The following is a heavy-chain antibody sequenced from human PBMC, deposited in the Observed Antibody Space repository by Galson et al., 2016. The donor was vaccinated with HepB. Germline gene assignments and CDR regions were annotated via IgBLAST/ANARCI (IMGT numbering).Heavy chain of an antibody. Sequence: SLRLSCAASGFTFSGYGMHWVRQAPGKGLEWVAVIWYDGSYKYYADSVKGRFTISRDNSKNTRYLQMISLRAEDTAVYYCATESIMAPIPPDFWGQGTLVTVSS. V-gene: IGHV3-33*01. CDR3: ATESIMAPIPPDF. CDR1: GFTFSGYG. J-gene: IGHJ4*02. D-gene: IGHD5-12*01. CDR2: IWYDGSYK.